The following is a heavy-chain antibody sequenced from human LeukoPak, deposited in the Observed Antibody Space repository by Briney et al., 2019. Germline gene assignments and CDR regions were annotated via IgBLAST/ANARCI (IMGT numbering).Heavy chain of an antibody. V-gene: IGHV4-31*03. J-gene: IGHJ4*02. D-gene: IGHD3-10*01. CDR2: IYYSGST. Sequence: SETLSLTCTVSGGSISSGGYYWSWIRQHPGKGLEWIGYIYYSGSTYYNPSLKSRVTISVDTSKNQFSLKLSSVTAADTAVYYCARVAITMVHPINWGQGTLVTVSS. CDR1: GGSISSGGYY. CDR3: ARVAITMVHPIN.